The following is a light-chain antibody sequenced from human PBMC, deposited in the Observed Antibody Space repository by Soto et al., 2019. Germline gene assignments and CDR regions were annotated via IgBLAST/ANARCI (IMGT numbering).Light chain of an antibody. Sequence: EILLTQSPGTLSLSPGERATLSCRASQSLSNNIYLAWYQQKPGQAPRLLIYGASNRATGIPDRLSGSGSGTDFPLTISRMEPEDFAVYYCQQYGSSGTFGHGTKVDIK. CDR3: QQYGSSGT. J-gene: IGKJ1*01. CDR1: QSLSNNIY. CDR2: GAS. V-gene: IGKV3-20*01.